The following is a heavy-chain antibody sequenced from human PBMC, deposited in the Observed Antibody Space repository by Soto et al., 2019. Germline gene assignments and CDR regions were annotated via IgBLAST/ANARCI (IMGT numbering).Heavy chain of an antibody. CDR2: ISYDGGNK. Sequence: QLVESGGGVVQPERSLKLSCTASNFVFSVYSLHWVRQAPGQGLEWVALISYDGGNKYYADSVKGRFTISRDNSKNTLYLQINCLRREYTAVDYCARYKDQYDFWGGTLDSWGQGPLVTVSS. D-gene: IGHD3-3*01. CDR3: ARYKDQYDFWGGTLDS. CDR1: NFVFSVYS. V-gene: IGHV3-30-3*01. J-gene: IGHJ4*02.